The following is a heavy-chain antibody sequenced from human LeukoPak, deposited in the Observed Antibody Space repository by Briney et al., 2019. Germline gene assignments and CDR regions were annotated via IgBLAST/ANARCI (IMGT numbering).Heavy chain of an antibody. CDR3: AREARDHNDASGYYNDY. D-gene: IGHD3-22*01. CDR2: SETSGST. Sequence: SDTLSPTCSVSRRPIFRYYWRWIRHPAGKARESIGRSETSGSTSYNPSLASRVTISLDTSQNQFSLKLTSLTAADTAVYYCAREARDHNDASGYYNDYWGQGTLVTVSS. J-gene: IGHJ4*02. CDR1: RRPIFRYY. V-gene: IGHV4-4*07.